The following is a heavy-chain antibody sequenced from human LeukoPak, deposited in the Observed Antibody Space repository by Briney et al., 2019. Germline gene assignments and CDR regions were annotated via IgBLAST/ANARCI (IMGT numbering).Heavy chain of an antibody. CDR2: INPNSGGA. V-gene: IGHV1-2*02. Sequence: ASVKVSCKASGYTFTGYYMHWMRQAPGQGLEWMGWINPNSGGANYAQKFQGRVTMTRDTSISTAYMELSRLRSDDTAVYYCARDLYDSSGYSQNWGQVTLVTVSS. CDR3: ARDLYDSSGYSQN. D-gene: IGHD3-22*01. J-gene: IGHJ1*01. CDR1: GYTFTGYY.